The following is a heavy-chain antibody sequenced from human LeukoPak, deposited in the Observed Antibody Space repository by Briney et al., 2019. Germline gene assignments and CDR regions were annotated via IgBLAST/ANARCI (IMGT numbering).Heavy chain of an antibody. D-gene: IGHD2-15*01. CDR1: GGSITSDDYY. J-gene: IGHJ4*03. Sequence: PSATQSLTCTVAGGSITSDDYYGRWIRQPPGKGLEWIESVYYSASTYYNPPLQSRLTISVDTSNNHLQLKLSSVTAAATALYFCAGGLAAAYCGHGTLVTVSS. V-gene: IGHV4-39*01. CDR2: VYYSAST. CDR3: AGGLAAAY.